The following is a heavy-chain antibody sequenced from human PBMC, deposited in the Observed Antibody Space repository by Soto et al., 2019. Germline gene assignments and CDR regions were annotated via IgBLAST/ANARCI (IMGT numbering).Heavy chain of an antibody. D-gene: IGHD5-18*01. CDR1: GFTFSSYG. V-gene: IGHV3-33*01. J-gene: IGHJ3*02. Sequence: QVQLVESGGGVVQPGRSLRLYCAASGFTFSSYGMHWVRQAPGKGLEWVAVIWYDGSNKYYADSVKGRFTISRENSKNTLYLQMNSLRAEDTAVYYCASGYSYGYGAFDIWGQGTMVTVSS. CDR2: IWYDGSNK. CDR3: ASGYSYGYGAFDI.